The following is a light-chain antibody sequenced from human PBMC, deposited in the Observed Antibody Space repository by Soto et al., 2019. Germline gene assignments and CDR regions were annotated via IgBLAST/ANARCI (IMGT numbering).Light chain of an antibody. Sequence: QSALTQPASVSGSPGQSITISCTGTSSDLGSYNLVSWYQQHPGKPPKLLIYEGSSRPSGVSSRFSGSKSANTASLTISGLQPDDEADYYCSSDVSGYSLGVFGGGTKVTVL. J-gene: IGLJ3*02. CDR3: SSDVSGYSLGV. CDR1: SSDLGSYNL. V-gene: IGLV2-14*02. CDR2: EGS.